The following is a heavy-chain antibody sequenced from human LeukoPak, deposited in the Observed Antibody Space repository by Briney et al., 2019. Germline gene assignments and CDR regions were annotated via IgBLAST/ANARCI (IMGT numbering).Heavy chain of an antibody. Sequence: GGSLRLSCAASGFDFINSWMSWVRQAPGKGLEWVSRIKRKADGETTEYTAPVNGRFTISRDDAKNTLYVQMNRLKTEDTGVYFCAADFPGASYPVDYWGQGALVTVSS. V-gene: IGHV3-15*01. CDR2: IKRKADGETT. J-gene: IGHJ4*02. CDR3: AADFPGASYPVDY. D-gene: IGHD2-2*01. CDR1: GFDFINSW.